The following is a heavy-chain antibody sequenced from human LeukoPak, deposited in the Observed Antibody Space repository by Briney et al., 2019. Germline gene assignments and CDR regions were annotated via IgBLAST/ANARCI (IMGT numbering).Heavy chain of an antibody. CDR2: ISNSGGYT. CDR1: GFTFRIYA. Sequence: GGSLRLSCVASGFTFRIYAMSWVRQAPGKGLEWVSSISNSGGYTYYAGSVKGRFTFSRDNSKNMLYLQMNSLRAEDTAVYYCARDIAGLSDYWGQGTLVTVSS. D-gene: IGHD2-15*01. J-gene: IGHJ4*02. CDR3: ARDIAGLSDY. V-gene: IGHV3-23*01.